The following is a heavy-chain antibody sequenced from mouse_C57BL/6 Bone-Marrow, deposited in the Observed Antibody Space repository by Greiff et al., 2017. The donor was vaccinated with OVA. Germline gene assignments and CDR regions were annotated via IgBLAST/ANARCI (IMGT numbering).Heavy chain of an antibody. CDR1: GYTLTSYG. V-gene: IGHV1-81*01. Sequence: QVQLQQSGAELARPGASVKLSCKASGYTLTSYGISWVKQRTGQGLEWIGVFYPRSGNTYYYEKFKGQATLTAAKTSSTAYMGLRSLTSEDSTVYFCALAQYFDVWGTGTTVTVSS. CDR2: FYPRSGNT. D-gene: IGHD6-1*01. J-gene: IGHJ1*03. CDR3: ALAQYFDV.